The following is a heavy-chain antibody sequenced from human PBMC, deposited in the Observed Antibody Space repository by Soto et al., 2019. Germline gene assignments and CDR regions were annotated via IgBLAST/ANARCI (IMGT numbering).Heavy chain of an antibody. CDR1: GFTFSSYW. CDR3: ARDRKYYDFWSGYYLDY. CDR2: IKQDGSEK. V-gene: IGHV3-7*01. D-gene: IGHD3-3*01. Sequence: GGSLRLSCAASGFTFSSYWMSWVRQAPGKGLEWVANIKQDGSEKYYVDSVKGRFTISRDNAKNSLYLQMNSLRAEDTAVYYCARDRKYYDFWSGYYLDYWGQGTLVTVSS. J-gene: IGHJ4*02.